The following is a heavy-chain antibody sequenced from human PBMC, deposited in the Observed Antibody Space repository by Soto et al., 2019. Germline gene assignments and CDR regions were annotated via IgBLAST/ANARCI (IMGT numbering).Heavy chain of an antibody. D-gene: IGHD3-3*01. Sequence: PSEILSLTCAVYGGSFSGYYWSWIRQPPGKGLEWIGEINHSGSTNYNPSLKSRVTISVDTSKNQFSLKLSSVAAADTAVYYCAREGVAIFGVVITYYGMDVWGQGTTVTVSS. CDR2: INHSGST. V-gene: IGHV4-34*01. J-gene: IGHJ6*02. CDR3: AREGVAIFGVVITYYGMDV. CDR1: GGSFSGYY.